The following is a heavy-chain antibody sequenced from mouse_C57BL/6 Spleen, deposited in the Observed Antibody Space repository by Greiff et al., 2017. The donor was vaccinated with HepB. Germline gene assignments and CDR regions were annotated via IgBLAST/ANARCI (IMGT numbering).Heavy chain of an antibody. Sequence: VQLQQPGAELVRPGTSVKLSCKASGYTFTSYWMHWVKQRPGQGLEWIGVIDPSDSYTNYNQKFKGKATLTVDTSSSTAYMQLSSLTSEDSAVYYCARYGTITYYFDYWGQGTTLTVSS. J-gene: IGHJ2*01. D-gene: IGHD1-2*01. CDR2: IDPSDSYT. V-gene: IGHV1-59*01. CDR3: ARYGTITYYFDY. CDR1: GYTFTSYW.